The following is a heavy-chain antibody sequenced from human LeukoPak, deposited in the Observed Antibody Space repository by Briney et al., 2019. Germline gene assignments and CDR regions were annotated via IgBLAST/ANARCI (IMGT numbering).Heavy chain of an antibody. CDR3: ARDRMVANPLWVFDY. Sequence: GGSPRLSCAASGFTFSSYWMSWVRQAPGKGLEWVANIKQDGSEKYYVDSVKGRFTISRDNAKNSLFLQMNSLRAEDTAVYYCARDRMVANPLWVFDYWGQGTLVTVSS. CDR1: GFTFSSYW. CDR2: IKQDGSEK. V-gene: IGHV3-7*01. D-gene: IGHD4-23*01. J-gene: IGHJ4*02.